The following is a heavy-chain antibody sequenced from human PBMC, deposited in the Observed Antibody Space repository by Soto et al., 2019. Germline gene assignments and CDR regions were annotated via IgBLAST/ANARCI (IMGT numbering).Heavy chain of an antibody. CDR2: ISGSGGST. CDR3: AKDSGKVVAADNNWFDP. Sequence: GGSLRLSCAASGFTFSSYSRSWVRQAPGKGLEWVSAISGSGGSTYYADSVKGRFTISRDNSKNTLYLQMNSLRAEDTAVYYCAKDSGKVVAADNNWFDPWGQGTLVTVSS. D-gene: IGHD2-15*01. V-gene: IGHV3-23*01. J-gene: IGHJ5*02. CDR1: GFTFSSYS.